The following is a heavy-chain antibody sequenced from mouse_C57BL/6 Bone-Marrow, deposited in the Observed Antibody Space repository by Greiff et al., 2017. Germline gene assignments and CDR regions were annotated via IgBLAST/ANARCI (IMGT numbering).Heavy chain of an antibody. J-gene: IGHJ4*01. CDR3: ARATYYYAMDY. CDR1: GFTFSDYY. CDR2: INYDGSST. V-gene: IGHV5-16*01. Sequence: EVQLVESEGGLVQPGSSMKLSCTASGFTFSDYYMAWVRQVPEKGLEWVANINYDGSSTYYLDPLKSRFIISRDNAKNILYLQMSSLKSEDTATYYCARATYYYAMDYWGQGTSVTVSS.